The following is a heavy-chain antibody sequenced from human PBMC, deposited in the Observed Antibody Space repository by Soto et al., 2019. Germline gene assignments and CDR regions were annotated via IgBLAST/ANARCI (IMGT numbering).Heavy chain of an antibody. D-gene: IGHD5-12*01. CDR1: GGSISSYY. V-gene: IGHV4-59*01. CDR3: ARFKIWLDYYYGMDG. Sequence: SETLSLTCTVSGGSISSYYWSWIRQPPGKGLEWIGYLYYSGSTNYNPSLKSRVTISVDTSKNQLSLKLSSVTAADTAVYYCARFKIWLDYYYGMDGWGQGTTVTVSS. CDR2: LYYSGST. J-gene: IGHJ6*02.